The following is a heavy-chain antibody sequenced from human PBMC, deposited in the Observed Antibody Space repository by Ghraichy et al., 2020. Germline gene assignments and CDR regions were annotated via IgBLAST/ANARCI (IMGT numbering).Heavy chain of an antibody. D-gene: IGHD3-22*01. CDR2: IYYSGST. J-gene: IGHJ6*03. Sequence: SETLSLTCTVSGGSISSYYWSWIRQPPGKGLEWIGYIYYSGSTNYNPSLKSRVTISVDTSKNQFSLKLSSVTAADTAVYYCARTGEDYYDSSGYYSIPYYYYMDVWGKGTTVTVSS. CDR3: ARTGEDYYDSSGYYSIPYYYYMDV. V-gene: IGHV4-59*01. CDR1: GGSISSYY.